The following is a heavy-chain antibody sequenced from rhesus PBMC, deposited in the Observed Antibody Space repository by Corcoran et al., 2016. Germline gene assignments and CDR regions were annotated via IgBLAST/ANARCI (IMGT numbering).Heavy chain of an antibody. CDR2: FYNNIDNS. D-gene: IGHD6-31*01. CDR3: AKVPVRAAAGRWYFDI. V-gene: IGHV4S12*01. J-gene: IGHJ2*01. CDR1: GGYISSGYCY. Sequence: QVQLQESGPGVVKPSETLSLTCAVSGGYISSGYCYWSWIRQPPGKGLEWIGGFYNNIDNSNNTPSLKSRVTSSKDTSKNQFPLKLNSVPATDTAVYYCAKVPVRAAAGRWYFDIWGPGTPITISS.